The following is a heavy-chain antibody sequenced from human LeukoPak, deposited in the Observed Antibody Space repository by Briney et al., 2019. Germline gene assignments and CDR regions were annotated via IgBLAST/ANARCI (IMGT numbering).Heavy chain of an antibody. J-gene: IGHJ4*02. CDR2: IYYSGST. CDR1: GVSISPYY. CDR3: ARSELLWFGGVNSGFDY. D-gene: IGHD3-10*01. V-gene: IGHV4-59*01. Sequence: SETLSLTCTVSGVSISPYYWSWIRQPPGKGLEWIGYIYYSGSTNYNPSLKSRVTISLDTSKNQFSLKLSSVTAADTAVYYCARSELLWFGGVNSGFDYWGQGTLVTVSS.